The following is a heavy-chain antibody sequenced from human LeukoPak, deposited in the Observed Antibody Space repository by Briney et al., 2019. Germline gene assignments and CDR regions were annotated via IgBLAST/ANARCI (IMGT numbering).Heavy chain of an antibody. J-gene: IGHJ4*02. CDR1: GGSFSGYY. CDR3: ARGGQLWFRYYFDY. Sequence: KPSETLSLTCAVYGGSFSGYYWSWIRLPPGKGLEWIGEINHSGSTNYNPSLKSRVTISVDTSKNQFSLKLSSVTAADTAVYYCARGGQLWFRYYFDYWGQGTLVTISS. D-gene: IGHD5-18*01. V-gene: IGHV4-34*01. CDR2: INHSGST.